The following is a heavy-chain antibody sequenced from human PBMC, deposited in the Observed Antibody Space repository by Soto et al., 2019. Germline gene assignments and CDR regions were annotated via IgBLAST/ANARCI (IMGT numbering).Heavy chain of an antibody. J-gene: IGHJ4*02. CDR1: VGSISSDY. CDR2: FYHGGT. V-gene: IGHV4-59*01. CDR3: ARSYSSSLYFDF. D-gene: IGHD6-6*01. Sequence: SETLSLTCTVSVGSISSDYWGWIRQSPGKGLEWIGYFYHGGTNFNPSLKGPVTISVDTSKNQFSLNLSSVTAADTAVYYCARSYSSSLYFDFWGQGPPVTVYS.